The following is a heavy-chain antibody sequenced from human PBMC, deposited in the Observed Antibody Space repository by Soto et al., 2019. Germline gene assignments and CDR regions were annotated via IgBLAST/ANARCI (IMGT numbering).Heavy chain of an antibody. J-gene: IGHJ4*02. V-gene: IGHV4-31*03. CDR3: ARGGSYGDFFDY. CDR1: GGSISSGGYY. D-gene: IGHD4-17*01. CDR2: IYYSGST. Sequence: SETLSLTCTVSGGSISSGGYYWSWIRQHPGKGLEWIGYIYYSGSTYYNPSLKSRVTISVDTSKNQFSLRLTSVTSADTAVYYCARGGSYGDFFDYWGQGAQVTVYS.